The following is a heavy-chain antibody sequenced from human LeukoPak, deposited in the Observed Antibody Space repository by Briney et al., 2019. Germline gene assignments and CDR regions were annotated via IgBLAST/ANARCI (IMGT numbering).Heavy chain of an antibody. CDR2: IYHSGST. D-gene: IGHD1-26*01. J-gene: IGHJ4*02. CDR1: GGSISSGGYS. V-gene: IGHV4-30-2*01. Sequence: SENLSLTCAVSGGSISSGGYSWSWIRQPPGKGLKWIGYIYHSGSTYYNPSLKSRVTISVDRSKNQFSLKLSSVTAADTAVYYCARGPSIYHGSYPLWYFDYWGQGTLVTVSS. CDR3: ARGPSIYHGSYPLWYFDY.